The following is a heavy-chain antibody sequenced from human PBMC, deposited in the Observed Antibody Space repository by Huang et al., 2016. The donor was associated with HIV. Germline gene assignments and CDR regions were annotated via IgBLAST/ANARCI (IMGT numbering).Heavy chain of an antibody. CDR1: GFTFDDSA. D-gene: IGHD6-19*01. V-gene: IGHV3-9*03. CDR2: SSQRSNNL. CDR3: AKDIKWGSSWSGYFDS. J-gene: IGHJ4*02. Sequence: EVQLVESGGGLVQPGRSLRLSCTASGFTFDDSAMHWGRQVPGKGLEWVSGSSQRSNNLVYAASWNGRFNISRANAKNSLYLQLNSLRVEDMAFYYCAKDIKWGSSWSGYFDSWGQGTLVTVSS.